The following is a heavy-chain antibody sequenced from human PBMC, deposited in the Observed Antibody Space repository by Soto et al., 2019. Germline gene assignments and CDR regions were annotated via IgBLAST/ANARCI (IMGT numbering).Heavy chain of an antibody. Sequence: WGSLRLSCTASVFSFTANSMSWFRQAPGKGLEWVSVMHSDVTTYYADSVKGRFIISRDNSKNTLYLQMSNLRGEDTARYFCARQLSGSWYNWFDPWGQGTLVTVSS. J-gene: IGHJ5*02. CDR1: VFSFTANS. CDR3: ARQLSGSWYNWFDP. D-gene: IGHD6-13*01. CDR2: MHSDVTT. V-gene: IGHV3-53*01.